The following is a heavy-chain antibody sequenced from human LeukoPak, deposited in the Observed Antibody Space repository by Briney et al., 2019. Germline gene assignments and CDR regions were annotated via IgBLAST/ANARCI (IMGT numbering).Heavy chain of an antibody. Sequence: ASVKVSCKASGYTFTSYAMNWVRQAPEQGLEWMGWINTNTGNPTYAQGFTGRFVFSLDTSVSTAYLQISSLQAEDTAVYYCASFFCTSGLCYYLDYWGQGTLVTVSS. CDR2: INTNTGNP. V-gene: IGHV7-4-1*02. D-gene: IGHD2-8*01. J-gene: IGHJ4*02. CDR3: ASFFCTSGLCYYLDY. CDR1: GYTFTSYA.